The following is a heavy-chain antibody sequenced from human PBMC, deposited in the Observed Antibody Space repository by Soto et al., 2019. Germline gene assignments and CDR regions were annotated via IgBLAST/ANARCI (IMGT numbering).Heavy chain of an antibody. CDR2: INYRGSS. V-gene: IGHV4-34*01. Sequence: QVRLQQWGAGLLKPSETLSLTCAVYGGSFTGYYWTWIRQTPGKGLEWIGEINYRGSSYYNPSLESRISMAVDTSKNQFSLKLRSVTAADTAVYFCVRGQPHRITIFEVVIRSYDYGMDVWGQGTTVTVSS. CDR3: VRGQPHRITIFEVVIRSYDYGMDV. D-gene: IGHD3-3*02. J-gene: IGHJ6*02. CDR1: GGSFTGYY.